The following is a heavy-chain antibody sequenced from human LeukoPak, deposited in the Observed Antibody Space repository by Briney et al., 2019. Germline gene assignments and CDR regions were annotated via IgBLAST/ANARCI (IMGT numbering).Heavy chain of an antibody. V-gene: IGHV3-23*01. CDR1: GFTFSSYA. J-gene: IGHJ5*02. D-gene: IGHD6-13*01. Sequence: GGSLRLSCAASGFTFSSYAMSWVRQAPGKGLEWVSAISGSGGSTYYADSVKGRFTTSRDNSKNTLYLQMNSLRAEDTAVYYCAKDQRKQQLVLGGRRGLFDPWGQGTLVTVSS. CDR2: ISGSGGST. CDR3: AKDQRKQQLVLGGRRGLFDP.